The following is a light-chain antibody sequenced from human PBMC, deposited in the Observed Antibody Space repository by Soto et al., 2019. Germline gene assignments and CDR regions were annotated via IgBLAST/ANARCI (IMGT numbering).Light chain of an antibody. V-gene: IGKV3-20*01. CDR3: QQYGSSPTWT. Sequence: ERVLTQSPGTLSLSPGARATLSCRASQSVSSNYLAWYQQKPGQAPRLLIYGASTRASGIPDRFSGSGSGTDFNLTLSRLEPEDSAVYYWQQYGSSPTWTFGQGTRWIS. CDR2: GAS. CDR1: QSVSSNY. J-gene: IGKJ1*01.